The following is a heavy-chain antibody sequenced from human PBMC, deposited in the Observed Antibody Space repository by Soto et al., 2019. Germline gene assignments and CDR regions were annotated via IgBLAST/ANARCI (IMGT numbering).Heavy chain of an antibody. Sequence: GESLKISCKGVGYRLDAAWIGWVRQMPGKGLEWMGIIKPGGSDLRYSPSFRGQVTISADAAVNTAYLQWDSLKASDTAMYYCARQITYNCDFWGQGTLVTVSS. V-gene: IGHV5-51*01. CDR3: ARQITYNCDF. J-gene: IGHJ4*02. CDR2: IKPGGSDL. D-gene: IGHD1-1*01. CDR1: GYRLDAAW.